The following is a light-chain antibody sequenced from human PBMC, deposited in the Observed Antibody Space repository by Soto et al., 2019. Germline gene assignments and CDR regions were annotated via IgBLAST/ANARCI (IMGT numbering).Light chain of an antibody. J-gene: IGKJ4*01. V-gene: IGKV1-9*01. Sequence: DIQLTQYPSFLSASVGDRVTITCRASQGIGSYLAWYQQKPGKAPKLLIYAASTLQSGVPSRFSGSGSGTDFTLTISCLQSEDFATYYCQQYYSYPLTFGGGTKVDIK. CDR2: AAS. CDR3: QQYYSYPLT. CDR1: QGIGSY.